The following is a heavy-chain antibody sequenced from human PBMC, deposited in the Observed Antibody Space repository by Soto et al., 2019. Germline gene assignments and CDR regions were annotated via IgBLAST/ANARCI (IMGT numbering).Heavy chain of an antibody. Sequence: QVQLVQSGAEVKRPGSSVKVSCKASGDTFNFYSINWVRQAPGLGLEWMGRVNPIVSMSNYAQRYQGRVTMTDAKSTSTASMDLSGMRSEDTAIYCCATSYGSGYRAFDYWGQGALVTVSS. CDR2: VNPIVSMS. CDR1: GDTFNFYS. D-gene: IGHD3-10*01. J-gene: IGHJ4*02. V-gene: IGHV1-69*04. CDR3: ATSYGSGYRAFDY.